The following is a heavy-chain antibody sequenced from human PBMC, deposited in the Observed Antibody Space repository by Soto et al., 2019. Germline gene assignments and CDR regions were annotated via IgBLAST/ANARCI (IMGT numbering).Heavy chain of an antibody. D-gene: IGHD5-18*01. CDR3: ARIAMVDSFDY. V-gene: IGHV3-33*01. J-gene: IGHJ4*03. Sequence: GGSLRLSCAASGFTFSSYGMHLVRQAPGKGLEWVAVIWYDGSNKYYADSVKGRFTISRDNSKNTLYLQMNSLRAEDTAVYYCARIAMVDSFDYWGQGTTVTVSS. CDR2: IWYDGSNK. CDR1: GFTFSSYG.